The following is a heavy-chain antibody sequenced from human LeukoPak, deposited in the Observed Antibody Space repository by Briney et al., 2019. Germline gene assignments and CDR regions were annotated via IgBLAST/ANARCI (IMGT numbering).Heavy chain of an antibody. Sequence: PGRSLRLSCAASGFTFSSYGMHWVRQAPGKGLEWVAVISYDGSNKYYADSVKGRFTFSRDNSKNTLYLQMNSLRAEDTAVYYCAKGVVPAAKGGWFDPWGQGTLVTVSS. CDR3: AKGVVPAAKGGWFDP. J-gene: IGHJ5*02. CDR1: GFTFSSYG. D-gene: IGHD2-2*01. CDR2: ISYDGSNK. V-gene: IGHV3-30*18.